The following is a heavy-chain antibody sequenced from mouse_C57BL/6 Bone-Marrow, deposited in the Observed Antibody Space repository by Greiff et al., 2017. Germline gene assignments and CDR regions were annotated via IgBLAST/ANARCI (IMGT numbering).Heavy chain of an antibody. V-gene: IGHV1-82*01. Sequence: VKLVESGPELVKPGASVKISCKASGYAFSSSWMNWVKQRPGKGLEWIGRIYPGDGDTNYNGKFKGKAKLTADKSSSTAYMQLSSLTSEDSAVYFCARSEYYAMDYWGQGTSVTVSS. J-gene: IGHJ4*01. CDR2: IYPGDGDT. CDR3: ARSEYYAMDY. CDR1: GYAFSSSW.